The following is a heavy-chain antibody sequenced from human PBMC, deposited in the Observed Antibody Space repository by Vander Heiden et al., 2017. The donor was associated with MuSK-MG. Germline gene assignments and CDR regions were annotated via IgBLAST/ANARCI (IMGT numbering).Heavy chain of an antibody. J-gene: IGHJ3*02. Sequence: QVQLVQSGAEVKKPGSSVNVSCIVSGGTLNSYALNWVRQVPGQGLEWMGGIIPMFATTNYAQKFQGRVTISADESTNAAYMELSSLRSDDTAVYYCSRVRPSWSGYPQMGAAFDIWGQGAMVIVSS. CDR2: IIPMFATT. V-gene: IGHV1-69*12. D-gene: IGHD3-3*01. CDR1: GGTLNSYA. CDR3: SRVRPSWSGYPQMGAAFDI.